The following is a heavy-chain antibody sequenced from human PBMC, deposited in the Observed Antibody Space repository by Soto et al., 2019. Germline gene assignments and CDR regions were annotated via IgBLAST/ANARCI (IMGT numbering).Heavy chain of an antibody. CDR2: ISGSTGNI. CDR1: GSTFSDYY. V-gene: IGHV3-11*01. Sequence: PGGSLRLSCAASGSTFSDYYMTWIRQAPGKGLEWVSYISGSTGNIYYADSVKGRFTISRDNAKDSLYLQMNSLRAEDTAVYYCARESGSDAFDIWGQGTMVTV. CDR3: ARESGSDAFDI. J-gene: IGHJ3*02.